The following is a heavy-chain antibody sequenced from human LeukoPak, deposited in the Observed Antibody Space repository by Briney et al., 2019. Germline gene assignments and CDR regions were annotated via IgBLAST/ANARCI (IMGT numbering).Heavy chain of an antibody. D-gene: IGHD3-16*02. Sequence: PSETLSLTCDVSGGSIDSTNWWNWVRQPPGKGLEWIGEIHHDGRINYIPSLKSRVTLSVDKSKNQFSLRLNSVTAADTAMYYCARSHDHLWGNYPDYWGQGTLVTVSS. CDR1: GGSIDSTNW. J-gene: IGHJ4*02. V-gene: IGHV4/OR15-8*01. CDR2: IHHDGRI. CDR3: ARSHDHLWGNYPDY.